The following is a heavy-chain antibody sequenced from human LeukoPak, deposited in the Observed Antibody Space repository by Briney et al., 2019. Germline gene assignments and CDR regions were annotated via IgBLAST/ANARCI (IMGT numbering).Heavy chain of an antibody. Sequence: SETLSLTCTVSGGSISSDSYHWGWIRQPPGKGLEWIGSIYYSGDTNYNPSLKSRVTMSVVTSKNQFSLKLRSVTAADTAVHYCERVENSYGPIFAFWAQETWVTVSS. D-gene: IGHD5-18*01. CDR3: ERVENSYGPIFAF. CDR2: IYYSGDT. CDR1: GGSISSDSYH. V-gene: IGHV4-39*07. J-gene: IGHJ4*02.